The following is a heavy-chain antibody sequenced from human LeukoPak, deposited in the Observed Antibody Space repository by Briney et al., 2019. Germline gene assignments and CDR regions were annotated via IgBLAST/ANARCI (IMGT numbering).Heavy chain of an antibody. V-gene: IGHV1-69*13. CDR1: GGTFSSYT. Sequence: SVKVSCKASGGTFSSYTITWVRQAPGQGPEWMGGIIPIFGTANYAQKFQGRVTITADESTSTAYMELSSLRSEDTAVYYCARAGSSGWDYYFDYWGQGTLVTVSS. CDR3: ARAGSSGWDYYFDY. D-gene: IGHD6-19*01. J-gene: IGHJ4*02. CDR2: IIPIFGTA.